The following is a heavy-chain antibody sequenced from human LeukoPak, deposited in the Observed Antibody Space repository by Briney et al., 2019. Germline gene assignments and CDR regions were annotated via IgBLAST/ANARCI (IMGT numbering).Heavy chain of an antibody. CDR2: ISSSSSTT. J-gene: IGHJ4*02. Sequence: GGSLRLSCAASGFTFSSYNMNWVRQAPGKGLEWVSYISSSSSTTHYADSVKGRFTISRDNAKNSLYLQMSSLRAEDTAVYYCARGLVWTSSGWFFDYWGQGTLITVSS. CDR3: ARGLVWTSSGWFFDY. CDR1: GFTFSSYN. V-gene: IGHV3-48*04. D-gene: IGHD6-19*01.